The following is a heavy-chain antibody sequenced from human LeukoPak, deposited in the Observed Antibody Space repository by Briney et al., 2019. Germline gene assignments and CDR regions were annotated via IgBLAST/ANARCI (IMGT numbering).Heavy chain of an antibody. CDR1: GGTFSSYA. CDR3: ARDGGTAAGTSLLGC. CDR2: IIPIFGTA. D-gene: IGHD6-13*01. Sequence: SVKVSCKASGGTFSSYAISWVRQAPGQGLEWMGGIIPIFGTANYAQKFQGRVTITADKSTSTAYMELSSLRSEDTAVYYCARDGGTAAGTSLLGCWGQGTLVTVSS. V-gene: IGHV1-69*06. J-gene: IGHJ4*02.